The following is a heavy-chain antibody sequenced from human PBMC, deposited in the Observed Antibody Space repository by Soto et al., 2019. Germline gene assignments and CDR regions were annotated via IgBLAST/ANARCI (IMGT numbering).Heavy chain of an antibody. Sequence: EVQLLGSGGGLVQPGGSLRLSCVGSGFTFSTYWMNWVRQAPGKGLEWVANINPDGNVGTYVDSVRGRFTTSRDNAKNSLYLQMNSLRAYDTAVYFGAGWGGHDYNYWGQGIMVTVSS. D-gene: IGHD4-4*01. CDR1: GFTFSTYW. CDR2: INPDGNVG. V-gene: IGHV3-7*03. CDR3: AGWGGHDYNY. J-gene: IGHJ4*02.